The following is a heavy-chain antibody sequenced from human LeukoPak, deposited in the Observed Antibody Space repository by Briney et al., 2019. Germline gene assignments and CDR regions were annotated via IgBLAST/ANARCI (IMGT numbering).Heavy chain of an antibody. CDR1: GFTFNIYV. J-gene: IGHJ4*02. Sequence: GGSLRLSCAASGFTFNIYVMSWVRQAPGKGLEWVSGISGGGGSTYYADAVKGRFTISRDNSKNTRYLQMNSLRAEDTAVYYCTKHVAVFDSSGFRRLYFDYWGQGTLVTVSS. CDR3: TKHVAVFDSSGFRRLYFDY. V-gene: IGHV3-23*01. CDR2: ISGGGGST. D-gene: IGHD3-22*01.